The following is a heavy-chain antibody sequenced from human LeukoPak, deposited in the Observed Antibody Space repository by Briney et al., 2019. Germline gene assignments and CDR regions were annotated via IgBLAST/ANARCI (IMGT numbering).Heavy chain of an antibody. V-gene: IGHV4-39*01. Sequence: SETLSLTCTVSGGSISSSSYYWGWIRQPPGKGLEWIGSIYYSGSTYYNPSLKSRVTISVDTSKNQFSLRLSSVTAADTAVYYCARPASSGSYHPFDYWGQGTLVTVSS. CDR3: ARPASSGSYHPFDY. D-gene: IGHD1-26*01. J-gene: IGHJ4*02. CDR1: GGSISSSSYY. CDR2: IYYSGST.